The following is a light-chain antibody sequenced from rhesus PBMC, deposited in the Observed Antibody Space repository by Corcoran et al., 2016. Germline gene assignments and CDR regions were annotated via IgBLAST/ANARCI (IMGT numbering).Light chain of an antibody. V-gene: IGKV1S14*01. CDR1: QGIANY. CDR3: QQHDSYPPT. Sequence: DIQMTQSPSSLSASVGDTVTITCRASQGIANYLAWYQQKPGKGPKPLISYASNLESGVPARFSVSGAGTDFTLTSSSLQPEDFAIYYCQQHDSYPPTFGQGTKVEIK. CDR2: YAS. J-gene: IGKJ1*01.